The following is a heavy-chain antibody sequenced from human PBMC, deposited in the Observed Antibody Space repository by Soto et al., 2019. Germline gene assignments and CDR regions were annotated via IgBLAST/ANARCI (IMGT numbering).Heavy chain of an antibody. V-gene: IGHV6-1*01. CDR3: ARAKSGYSYGFYYYYGMDV. J-gene: IGHJ6*02. D-gene: IGHD5-18*01. CDR2: TYYRSKWYN. CDR1: GDSVSSNSAA. Sequence: LSQTLSLTCAISGDSVSSNSAAWNWIRQSPSRGLEWLGRTYYRSKWYNDYAVSVKSRITINPDTSKNQFSLQLNSVTPEDTAVYYCARAKSGYSYGFYYYYGMDVWGQGTTVTVSS.